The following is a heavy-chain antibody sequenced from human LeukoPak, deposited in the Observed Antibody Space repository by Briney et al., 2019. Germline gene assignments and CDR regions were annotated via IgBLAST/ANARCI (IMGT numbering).Heavy chain of an antibody. J-gene: IGHJ5*02. Sequence: ASVKVSCKASGYTFTGYYMHWVRQAPGQGLEWMGWINPKSGGTNYAQKFQGRVTMTRDTSISTAYMELSRLRSDDTAVYYCARMGVYYYDLNPWGQGTLVTVSS. V-gene: IGHV1-2*02. CDR2: INPKSGGT. CDR3: ARMGVYYYDLNP. D-gene: IGHD3-22*01. CDR1: GYTFTGYY.